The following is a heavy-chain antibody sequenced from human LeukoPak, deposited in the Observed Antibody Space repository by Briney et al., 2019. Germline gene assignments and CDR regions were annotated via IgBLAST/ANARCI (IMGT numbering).Heavy chain of an antibody. V-gene: IGHV3-7*01. D-gene: IGHD6-19*01. J-gene: IGHJ4*02. CDR3: ARTYSSGWYGGYYFDY. CDR1: GFTFSSYW. CDR2: IKQDGSEK. Sequence: GGSLRLSCAASGFTFSSYWMSWVRQAPGKGLEWVANIKQDGSEKYYVDSVKGRFTISRDNAKSSLYLQMNSLRAEDTAVYYCARTYSSGWYGGYYFDYWGQGTLVTVSS.